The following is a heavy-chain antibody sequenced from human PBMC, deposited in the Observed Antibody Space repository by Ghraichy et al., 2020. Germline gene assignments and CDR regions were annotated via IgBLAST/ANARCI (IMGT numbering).Heavy chain of an antibody. CDR1: GGSFSGYY. CDR2: INHSGST. Sequence: SETLSLTCAVYGGSFSGYYWSWIRQPPGKGLEWIGEINHSGSTNYNPSLKSRVTISVDTSKNQFSLKLSSVTAADTAVYYCARGNKRATGSSTSCYHFDYWGQGTLVTVSS. CDR3: ARGNKRATGSSTSCYHFDY. J-gene: IGHJ4*02. D-gene: IGHD2-2*01. V-gene: IGHV4-34*01.